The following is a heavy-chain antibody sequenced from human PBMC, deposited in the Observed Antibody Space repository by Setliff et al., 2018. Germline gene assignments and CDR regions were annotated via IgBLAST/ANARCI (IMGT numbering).Heavy chain of an antibody. CDR1: GDSINSGDYF. CDR3: ATYSLAHYDSSGYYDY. V-gene: IGHV4-30-4*08. D-gene: IGHD3-22*01. J-gene: IGHJ4*02. Sequence: SETLSLTCSVSGDSINSGDYFWSWIRQTPGMGLEWIGYISHSGHTYYNPSLKSRVSISADTSKNQFSLKLSSVTAADTAVYYCATYSLAHYDSSGYYDYWGQGTLVTVS. CDR2: ISHSGHT.